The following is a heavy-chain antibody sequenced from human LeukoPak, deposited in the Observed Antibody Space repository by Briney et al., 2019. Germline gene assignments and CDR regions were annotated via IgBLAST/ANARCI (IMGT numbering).Heavy chain of an antibody. CDR2: ISSSSSTI. CDR3: AAGAAADDFDY. CDR1: GFTFSSYS. V-gene: IGHV3-48*04. Sequence: GGSLRLSCAASGFTFSSYSMNWVRQAPGKGLEWVSYISSSSSTIYYADSVKGRFTISRDNAKNSLYLQMNSLRAEDTAVYYCAAGAAADDFDYWGQGTLVTVSS. D-gene: IGHD6-13*01. J-gene: IGHJ4*02.